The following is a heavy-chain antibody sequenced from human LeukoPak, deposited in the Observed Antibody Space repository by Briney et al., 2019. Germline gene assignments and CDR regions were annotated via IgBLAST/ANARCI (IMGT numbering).Heavy chain of an antibody. V-gene: IGHV4-59*01. CDR1: GDSISTYY. Sequence: SETLSLTCTVSGDSISTYYWSWIRQPPGKGLEWIGYIYYRVTSDYNPSLKSRVTMSVDMSTRQISLKLSSVTAADTAVYYCARGGYYDSSGYLGLGAFDIWGQGTMVTVSS. D-gene: IGHD3-22*01. J-gene: IGHJ3*02. CDR2: IYYRVTS. CDR3: ARGGYYDSSGYLGLGAFDI.